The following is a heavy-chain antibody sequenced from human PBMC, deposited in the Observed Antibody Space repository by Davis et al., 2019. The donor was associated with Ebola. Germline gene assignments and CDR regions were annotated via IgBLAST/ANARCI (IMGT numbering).Heavy chain of an antibody. D-gene: IGHD4-17*01. CDR2: ISYDGTDS. CDR3: ARHVNGDFWYFDL. Sequence: SLKISCVASGFTFSSYGMHWVRQAPGKGLEWVALISYDGTDSLYADSVKGRFTISRDNSENMLYLQMSTLRAEDTAVYYCARHVNGDFWYFDLWGRGTRVTVSS. CDR1: GFTFSSYG. V-gene: IGHV3-30*03. J-gene: IGHJ2*01.